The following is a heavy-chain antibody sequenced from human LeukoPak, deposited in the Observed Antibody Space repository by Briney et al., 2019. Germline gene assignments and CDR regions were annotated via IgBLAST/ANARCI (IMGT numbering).Heavy chain of an antibody. J-gene: IGHJ4*02. D-gene: IGHD4-17*01. Sequence: GGSLRLSCAASGFTFSSYWMSWVRQAPGKGLEWVSSISSSSSYIYYADSVKGRFTISRDNAKNSLYLQMNSLRAEDTAVYYCARDDYGDYQTFDYWGQGTLVTVSS. CDR2: ISSSSSYI. CDR3: ARDDYGDYQTFDY. V-gene: IGHV3-21*01. CDR1: GFTFSSYW.